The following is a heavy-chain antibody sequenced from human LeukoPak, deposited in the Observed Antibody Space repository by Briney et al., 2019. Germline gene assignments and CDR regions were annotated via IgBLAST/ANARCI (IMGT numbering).Heavy chain of an antibody. Sequence: PGGSLRLSCVASGFTFSQCWMTWVRQAPGKGLEWVSLISDSGANKHHAASVKGRFTISRDNSKSTLSLQMNSLRPEDTAVYYCAKDVRVGGGGMDVWGQGTPVTVSS. V-gene: IGHV3-23*01. CDR3: AKDVRVGGGGMDV. CDR1: GFTFSQCW. CDR2: ISDSGANK. D-gene: IGHD1-26*01. J-gene: IGHJ6*02.